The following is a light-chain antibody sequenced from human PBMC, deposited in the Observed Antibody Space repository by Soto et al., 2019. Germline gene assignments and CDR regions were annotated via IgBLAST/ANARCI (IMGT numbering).Light chain of an antibody. CDR2: GAS. Sequence: DIQMTQSPSSLSASVGDTITITCRASRTINTYLNWFQQKPGEPPRLLIYGASTLHDGVPSRFSGSGSGADFTLTISGLQPEDCASYHCQQTYSDISFGGGTKV. V-gene: IGKV1-39*01. CDR1: RTINTY. CDR3: QQTYSDIS. J-gene: IGKJ4*01.